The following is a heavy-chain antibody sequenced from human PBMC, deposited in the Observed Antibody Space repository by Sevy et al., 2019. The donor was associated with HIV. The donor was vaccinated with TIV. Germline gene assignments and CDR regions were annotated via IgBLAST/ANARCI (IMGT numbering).Heavy chain of an antibody. J-gene: IGHJ4*02. CDR2: FSYSGGST. Sequence: GGSLRLSCAASGFTFRSYWMSWVRQAPGKGLEWVSEFSYSGGSTYYADSVRGQFTISRDNSKNTLYLQMNSLRVEDTAVYYCAKDRVSGTYYTGDFDYWGQGTLVTVSS. V-gene: IGHV3-23*01. CDR3: AKDRVSGTYYTGDFDY. CDR1: GFTFRSYW. D-gene: IGHD3-10*01.